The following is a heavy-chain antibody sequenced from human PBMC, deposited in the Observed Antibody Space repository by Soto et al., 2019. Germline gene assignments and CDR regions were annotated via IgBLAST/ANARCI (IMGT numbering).Heavy chain of an antibody. CDR3: AKVPEYRDGSSFYYFDS. CDR1: GLTFSGYA. Sequence: PGGSLRLSCAASGLTFSGYAMSWVRQAPGKGLEWVSAISGSGGSTYYADSVKGRFTISRDNSKNTLYLQMNSLRAEDTAVYYCAKVPEYRDGSSFYYFDSWGQGAPVTVSS. V-gene: IGHV3-23*01. CDR2: ISGSGGST. D-gene: IGHD6-6*01. J-gene: IGHJ4*02.